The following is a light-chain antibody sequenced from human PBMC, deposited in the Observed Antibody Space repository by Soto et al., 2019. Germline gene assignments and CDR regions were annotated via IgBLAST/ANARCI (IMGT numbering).Light chain of an antibody. CDR3: QQRSNWPRT. CDR1: QSVSSSY. J-gene: IGKJ1*01. Sequence: EIVLTPSPGTLSLSPGERATLYCRASQSVSSSYLAWYQQKPGQAPRLLIYGASSRATGIPDRFSGSGSGTDFTLTISRLEPEDFAVYYCQQRSNWPRTFGQGTKVDIK. CDR2: GAS. V-gene: IGKV3D-20*02.